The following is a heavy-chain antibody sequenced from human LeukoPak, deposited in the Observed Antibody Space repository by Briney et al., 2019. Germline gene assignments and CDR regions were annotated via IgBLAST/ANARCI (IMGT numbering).Heavy chain of an antibody. Sequence: GGSLRLSCAASGFTFSSYSMNWVRQAPGKGLEWVSSISSSSSYIYYADSVKGRFTISRDNAKNSLYLQMSSLRAEDTAVYYCARDGGYSYGYGFDYWGQGTLVTVSS. J-gene: IGHJ4*02. CDR1: GFTFSSYS. CDR3: ARDGGYSYGYGFDY. CDR2: ISSSSSYI. D-gene: IGHD5-18*01. V-gene: IGHV3-21*01.